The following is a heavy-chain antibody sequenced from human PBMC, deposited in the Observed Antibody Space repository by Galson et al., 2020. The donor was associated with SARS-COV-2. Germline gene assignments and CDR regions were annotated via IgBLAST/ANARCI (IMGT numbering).Heavy chain of an antibody. CDR1: GFTFSSHG. CDR3: AKRSCSGTTCYPRSYDY. D-gene: IGHD2-2*01. Sequence: GSLRLSCAASGFTFSSHGMIWVRQAPGKGLEWVSSISNSGGSTRHADSVKGRFTISRDNSKNTLYLQMNSLRAEDTAVYYCAKRSCSGTTCYPRSYDYWGQGTLVTVSS. J-gene: IGHJ4*02. V-gene: IGHV3-23*01. CDR2: ISNSGGST.